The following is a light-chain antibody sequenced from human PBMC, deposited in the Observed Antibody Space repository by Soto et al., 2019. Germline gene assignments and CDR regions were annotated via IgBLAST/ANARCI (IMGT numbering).Light chain of an antibody. J-gene: IGKJ1*01. V-gene: IGKV3-15*01. Sequence: EIVVTQSPATLSVSPGERATLSCRTSQSVSSHVAWYQQKPGQAPRLLIHCASTRATAIPARFSGSGSGTEFTLTIISLQSEDLAVYHCQQYNNWPGWTFGQGTKVEIK. CDR1: QSVSSH. CDR2: CAS. CDR3: QQYNNWPGWT.